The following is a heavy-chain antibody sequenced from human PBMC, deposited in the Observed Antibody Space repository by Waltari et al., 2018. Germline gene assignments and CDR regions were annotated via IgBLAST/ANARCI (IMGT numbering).Heavy chain of an antibody. V-gene: IGHV4-38-2*02. CDR3: ARDRSATGATLDAFDL. CDR1: GCSISSGYY. CDR2: IYQSGKT. J-gene: IGHJ3*01. D-gene: IGHD1-1*01. Sequence: QVQLQESGPGLVKPSETLSLPCAVSGCSISSGYYWGWVRQPPGKGLEWIASIYQSGKTFYNPSLKSRVTMSLDTSKNQFSLKLSSVTAADTAVYYCARDRSATGATLDAFDLWGQGTMVTVSS.